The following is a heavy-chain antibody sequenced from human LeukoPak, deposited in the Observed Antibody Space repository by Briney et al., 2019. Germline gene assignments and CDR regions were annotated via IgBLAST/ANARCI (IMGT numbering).Heavy chain of an antibody. Sequence: GATVKVSCKASGGTFSSYAISWVRQAPGQGLEWMGGIIPIFGTANYAQKFQGRVTITADESTSTAYMELSSLRSEDTAVYYCARNRGVVITYVDYWGQGTLVTVSS. J-gene: IGHJ4*02. D-gene: IGHD3-3*01. V-gene: IGHV1-69*13. CDR3: ARNRGVVITYVDY. CDR2: IIPIFGTA. CDR1: GGTFSSYA.